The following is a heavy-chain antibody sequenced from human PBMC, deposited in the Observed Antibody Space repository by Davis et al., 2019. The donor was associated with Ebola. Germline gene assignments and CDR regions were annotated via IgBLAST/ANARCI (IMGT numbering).Heavy chain of an antibody. Sequence: SETLSLTCTVSGDSISSSSYYWGWIRQPPGKGLEWIGSIYYSGSTNYNPSLKSRVTISVDTSKNQFSLKLSSVTAADTAVYYCASGIVATIIDYWGQGTLVTVSS. CDR3: ASGIVATIIDY. CDR1: GDSISSSSYY. V-gene: IGHV4-39*07. J-gene: IGHJ4*02. CDR2: IYYSGST. D-gene: IGHD5-12*01.